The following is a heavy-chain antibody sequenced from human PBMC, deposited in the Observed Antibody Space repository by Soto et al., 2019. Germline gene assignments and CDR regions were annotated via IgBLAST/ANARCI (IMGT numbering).Heavy chain of an antibody. CDR2: ISYDGSNK. Sequence: QVQLVESGGGVVQPGRSLRLSCAASGFTFSSYGMHWVRQAPGKGLEWVAVISYDGSNKYYADSVKGRFTISRDNSKNTLYLQMNSLRAEDTAVYYCAKDGYYYDSSGYYDYFDYWGQGTLVNVSS. CDR1: GFTFSSYG. J-gene: IGHJ4*02. V-gene: IGHV3-30*18. D-gene: IGHD3-22*01. CDR3: AKDGYYYDSSGYYDYFDY.